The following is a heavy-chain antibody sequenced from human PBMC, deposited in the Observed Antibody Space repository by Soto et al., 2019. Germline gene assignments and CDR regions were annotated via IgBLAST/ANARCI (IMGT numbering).Heavy chain of an antibody. CDR2: TYYIGRT. CDR3: ARDVVGLTHFDY. V-gene: IGHV4-59*13. CDR1: GDSISTYY. Sequence: QVQLQESGPGLVQPSETLSLTCTVSGDSISTYYWNWIRQPLGKGLAWIGYTYYIGRTNYNPSLTSRVTISLDTSRNQISLNLNSVTAADTAIYYCARDVVGLTHFDYWGQGILVTVSS. J-gene: IGHJ4*02. D-gene: IGHD2-21*01.